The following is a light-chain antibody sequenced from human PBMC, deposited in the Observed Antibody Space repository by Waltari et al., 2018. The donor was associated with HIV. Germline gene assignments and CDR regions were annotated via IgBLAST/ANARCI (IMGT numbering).Light chain of an antibody. CDR3: SSYTSSSVV. Sequence: QSALTQPASVSGSPGPSITISCTGTSRDVGCSNHVSWYQQHPGKAPKLLIYDVSKRPSGVSNRFSGAKSGNTASLTISGLQAEDEADYYCSSYTSSSVVFGGGTKLTVL. V-gene: IGLV2-14*03. CDR1: SRDVGCSNH. CDR2: DVS. J-gene: IGLJ2*01.